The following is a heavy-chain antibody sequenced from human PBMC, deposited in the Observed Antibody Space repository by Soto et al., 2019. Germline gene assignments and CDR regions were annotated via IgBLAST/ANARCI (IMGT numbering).Heavy chain of an antibody. D-gene: IGHD3-10*01. V-gene: IGHV3-49*03. Sequence: GGSLRLSCTASGFTFGDYAMSWFRQAPGKGLEWVGFIRSKAYGGTTEYAASVKGRFTIPRDDSKSIAYLQMNSLKTEDTAVYYCTLVLLWFGLNSRGFDPWGQGTLVTVSS. CDR1: GFTFGDYA. J-gene: IGHJ5*02. CDR3: TLVLLWFGLNSRGFDP. CDR2: IRSKAYGGTT.